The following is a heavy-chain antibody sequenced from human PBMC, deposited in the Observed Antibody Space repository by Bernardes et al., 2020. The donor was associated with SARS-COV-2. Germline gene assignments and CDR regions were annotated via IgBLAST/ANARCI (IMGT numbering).Heavy chain of an antibody. CDR3: ARVGLGCSSTSCYEGYYYYGMDV. Sequence: SETLSLTCTVSGGSISSYYWSWIRQPAGKGLEWIGRIYTSGSTNYNPSLKSRVTMSVDTSKNQFSLKLSSMTAADTAVYYCARVGLGCSSTSCYEGYYYYGMDVWGQGTTVTVSS. J-gene: IGHJ6*02. CDR2: IYTSGST. CDR1: GGSISSYY. D-gene: IGHD2-2*01. V-gene: IGHV4-4*07.